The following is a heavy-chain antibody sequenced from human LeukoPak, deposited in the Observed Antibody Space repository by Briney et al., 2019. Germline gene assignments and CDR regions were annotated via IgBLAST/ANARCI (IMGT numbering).Heavy chain of an antibody. D-gene: IGHD3-3*02. V-gene: IGHV1-46*01. CDR1: GYTFTSYY. CDR3: ARRAIFGVVIIYYGMDV. Sequence: ASVKVSCKASGYTFTSYYMHWVRQAPGQGLEWMGIINPSGGSTSYAQKFQGRVTMTRDTSTSTVYMELSSLRSEDTAVYYCARRAIFGVVIIYYGMDVWGQGTTVTVSS. CDR2: INPSGGST. J-gene: IGHJ6*02.